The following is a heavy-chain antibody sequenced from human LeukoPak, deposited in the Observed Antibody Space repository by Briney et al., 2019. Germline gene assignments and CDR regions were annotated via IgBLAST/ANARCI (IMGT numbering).Heavy chain of an antibody. J-gene: IGHJ4*02. CDR3: AKKRLAAAGNLYDY. V-gene: IGHV3-23*01. Sequence: GGSLRLSCAASGFTFSSYAMSWVRQAPGKGLEWVSAISGSGGSTYYADPVKGRFTISRDNSKNTLYLQMNSLRAEDTAVYYCAKKRLAAAGNLYDYWGQGTLVTVSS. CDR1: GFTFSSYA. D-gene: IGHD6-13*01. CDR2: ISGSGGST.